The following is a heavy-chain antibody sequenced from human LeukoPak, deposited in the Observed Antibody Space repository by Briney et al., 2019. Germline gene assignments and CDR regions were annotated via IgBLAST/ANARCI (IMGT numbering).Heavy chain of an antibody. V-gene: IGHV4-59*01. J-gene: IGHJ1*01. Sequence: SETLSLTCIVSGGSISSYYWSWIRQPPGRGLEWIGYIYYSGSTNYNPSLKSRVTISLDTSKNQFLLKLSSVTAADTAVYYCARGAANYYDAHWFQHWGQGTLVTVSS. CDR2: IYYSGST. D-gene: IGHD3-22*01. CDR3: ARGAANYYDAHWFQH. CDR1: GGSISSYY.